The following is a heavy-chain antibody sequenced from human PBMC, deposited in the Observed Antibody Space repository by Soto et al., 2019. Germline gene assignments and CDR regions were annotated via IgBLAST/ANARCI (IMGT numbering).Heavy chain of an antibody. CDR1: GFTFSDYY. CDR3: ARAYSDAFDI. Sequence: LRLSCAASGFTFSDYYMTWIRQAPGKGLEWVSYISSSGTGIYYADSVKGRLTISRDNAKNSLYLQMSSLRAEDTAVYYCARAYSDAFDIWGRGTMVTVSS. CDR2: ISSSGTGI. V-gene: IGHV3-11*01. D-gene: IGHD2-15*01. J-gene: IGHJ3*02.